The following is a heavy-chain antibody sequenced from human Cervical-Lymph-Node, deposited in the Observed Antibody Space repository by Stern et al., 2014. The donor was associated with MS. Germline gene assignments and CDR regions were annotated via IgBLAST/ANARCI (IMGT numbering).Heavy chain of an antibody. CDR1: GYTFPDYY. V-gene: IGHV1-2*06. CDR3: ASWIYNSGATLDY. CDR2: INPDSGGT. D-gene: IGHD6-19*01. J-gene: IGHJ4*02. Sequence: QVQLVQSGAEVKRPGASVKVSCKASGYTFPDYYMHWVRQAPGQGLEWMGRINPDSGGTNYAQKFQGRVTMTRDTSISSAYMELSSLTSDDTAVYYCASWIYNSGATLDYWGQGTLVTVSS.